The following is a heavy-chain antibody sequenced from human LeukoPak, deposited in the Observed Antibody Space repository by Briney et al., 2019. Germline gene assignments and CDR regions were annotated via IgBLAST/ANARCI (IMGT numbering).Heavy chain of an antibody. CDR3: ARAFSSSSIAARFASGYYYMDV. D-gene: IGHD6-6*01. CDR1: GGSFSGYY. V-gene: IGHV4-34*01. J-gene: IGHJ6*03. Sequence: SETLSLTCAVCGGSFSGYYWSWIRQPPGKGLEWIGEINHSGSTNYNPSLKSRVTISVDTSKNQFSLKLSSVTAADTAVYYCARAFSSSSIAARFASGYYYMDVWGKGTTVTVSS. CDR2: INHSGST.